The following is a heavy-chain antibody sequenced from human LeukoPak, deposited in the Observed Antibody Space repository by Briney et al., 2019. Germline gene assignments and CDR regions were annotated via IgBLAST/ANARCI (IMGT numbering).Heavy chain of an antibody. CDR2: INQSGNS. Sequence: SEALSLTCAVYRGSFSAYFWSWLRQPPGKGLEWIGQINQSGNSNYSPSLKSRATIPLHKTKNQISLKLNSITSADTAVYYCARLASEVPYDGNWYMKRPYFVPWGQRTLVT. D-gene: IGHD6-13*01. J-gene: IGHJ4*02. CDR3: ARLASEVPYDGNWYMKRPYFVP. CDR1: RGSFSAYF. V-gene: IGHV4-34*01.